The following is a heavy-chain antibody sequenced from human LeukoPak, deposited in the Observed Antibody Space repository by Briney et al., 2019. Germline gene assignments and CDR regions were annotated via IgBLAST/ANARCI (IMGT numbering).Heavy chain of an antibody. J-gene: IGHJ6*02. CDR2: IYTSGST. D-gene: IGHD6-19*01. V-gene: IGHV4-4*07. CDR3: ARATGIAVAGPYYYYYGMDV. CDR1: GGSISSYY. Sequence: SETLSLTCTVSGGSISSYYWSWIRQPAGKGLEWIGRIYTSGSTNYNPSLKSRVTMSVDTSKNQFSLKLGSVTAADTAVYYCARATGIAVAGPYYYYYGMDVWGQGTTVTVSS.